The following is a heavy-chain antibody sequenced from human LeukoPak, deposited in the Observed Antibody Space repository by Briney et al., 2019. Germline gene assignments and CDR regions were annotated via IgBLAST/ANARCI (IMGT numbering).Heavy chain of an antibody. D-gene: IGHD2-2*01. Sequence: ASVKVSCKASGYTFTSYDINWVRQATGQGLEWMGWMNPNSGNTGYAQKFEGRVTMTRKTSISTAYMELSSLRSEDTAVYYCARGLYCSSTSCSKTNAFDIWGQGTMVTVSS. J-gene: IGHJ3*02. CDR2: MNPNSGNT. CDR3: ARGLYCSSTSCSKTNAFDI. CDR1: GYTFTSYD. V-gene: IGHV1-8*01.